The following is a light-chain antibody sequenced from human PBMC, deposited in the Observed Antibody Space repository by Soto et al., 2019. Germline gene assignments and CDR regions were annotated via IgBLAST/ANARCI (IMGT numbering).Light chain of an antibody. CDR1: HTITSW. Sequence: DIQMTQSPSILSSSVVYRVTITCRSSHTITSWLAWYQQKPGKAPRLLIYDASSLESWVPSRFSGSGSGTEFTLTISSLQPEDFATYYCQQSYSTPWTFGQGTKVDIK. CDR2: DAS. CDR3: QQSYSTPWT. V-gene: IGKV1-5*01. J-gene: IGKJ1*01.